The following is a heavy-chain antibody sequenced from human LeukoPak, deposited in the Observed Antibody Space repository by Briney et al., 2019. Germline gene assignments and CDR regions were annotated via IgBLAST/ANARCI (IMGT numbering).Heavy chain of an antibody. CDR3: ARLPFYSSSRYGGLPY. D-gene: IGHD6-13*01. CDR1: GGSISSGSYY. V-gene: IGHV4-61*02. CDR2: IYTSGST. J-gene: IGHJ4*01. Sequence: PSETLSLTCTVSGGSISSGSYYWSWIRQPAGKGLEWIGRIYTSGSTNYNPSLKSRVTISVDTSKNQFSLKLSSVTAADTAVYYCARLPFYSSSRYGGLPYWGQGTLVTVSS.